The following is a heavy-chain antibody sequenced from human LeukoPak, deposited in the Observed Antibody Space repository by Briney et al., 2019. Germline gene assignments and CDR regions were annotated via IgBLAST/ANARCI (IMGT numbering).Heavy chain of an antibody. V-gene: IGHV1-3*04. CDR2: INTDNGNR. Sequence: ASVKVSCKASGYTFTNYAIHWVRQAPGQGLEWMGWINTDNGNREYAQKFQGRVTITSDTSANTVNMELTSLRSEDTAVYFCARDKALTTSYGMDVWGQGTTVTVSS. CDR1: GYTFTNYA. CDR3: ARDKALTTSYGMDV. J-gene: IGHJ6*02. D-gene: IGHD2/OR15-2a*01.